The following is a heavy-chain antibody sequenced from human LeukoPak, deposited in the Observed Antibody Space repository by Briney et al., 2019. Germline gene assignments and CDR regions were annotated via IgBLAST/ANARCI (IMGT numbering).Heavy chain of an antibody. CDR1: GYTFTSYG. CDR2: ISAYNGNT. J-gene: IGHJ5*02. V-gene: IGHV1-18*01. D-gene: IGHD3-10*01. CDR3: AREAGIDYYGSGSRGWFDP. Sequence: GASVKVSCKAPGYTFTSYGISWVRQAPGQGLEWMGWISAYNGNTNYAQKLQGRVTMTTDTSTSTAYMELRSLRSDDTAVYYCAREAGIDYYGSGSRGWFDPWGQGTLVTVSS.